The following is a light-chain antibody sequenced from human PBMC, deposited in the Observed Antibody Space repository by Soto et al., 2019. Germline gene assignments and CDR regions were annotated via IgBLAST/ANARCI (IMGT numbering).Light chain of an antibody. Sequence: QSVLTQPASVADCPGRSITISCTGTSSDVGGSNFVSWYQQHPGKPPKLIIYDVANRPSGVSNRFSGSKSGSTASLIISRLQTEDEADYYCVSYTSSTTYVFGTGTKVTVL. J-gene: IGLJ1*01. CDR1: SSDVGGSNF. CDR3: VSYTSSTTYV. V-gene: IGLV2-14*03. CDR2: DVA.